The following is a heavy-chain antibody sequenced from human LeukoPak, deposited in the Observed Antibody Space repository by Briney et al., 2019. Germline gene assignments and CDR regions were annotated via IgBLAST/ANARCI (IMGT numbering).Heavy chain of an antibody. D-gene: IGHD2-2*01. CDR1: GFTFSSYE. CDR2: ISSSGSTI. V-gene: IGHV3-48*03. Sequence: GGSLRLSCAASGFTFSSYEMNWVRQAPRKGLEWVSYISSSGSTIYYADSVKGRFTISRDNAKNSLYLQMNSLRAEDTAVYYCARVVVLPAAIGPHYYYYYYTDVWGKGTTVTVSS. CDR3: ARVVVLPAAIGPHYYYYYYTDV. J-gene: IGHJ6*03.